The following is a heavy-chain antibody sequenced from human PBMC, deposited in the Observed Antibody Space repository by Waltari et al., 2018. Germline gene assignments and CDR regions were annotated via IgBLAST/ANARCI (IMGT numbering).Heavy chain of an antibody. D-gene: IGHD6-13*01. CDR1: GGSISSSNW. Sequence: QVQLQESGPGLVKPSGTLSLTCAVSGGSISSSNWWSWVRQPPGKGLEWIGEIYHRGSTNSNPSLKSRVTISVDTSKNQFSLKLSSVTAADTAVYYCARVKGNSSSGYYYYYYMDVWGKGTTVTVSS. CDR3: ARVKGNSSSGYYYYYYMDV. V-gene: IGHV4-4*02. J-gene: IGHJ6*03. CDR2: IYHRGST.